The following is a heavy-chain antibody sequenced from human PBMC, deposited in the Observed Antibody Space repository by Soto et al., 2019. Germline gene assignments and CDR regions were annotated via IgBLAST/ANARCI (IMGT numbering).Heavy chain of an antibody. CDR1: GFSLSTTAVG. J-gene: IGHJ4*02. D-gene: IGHD6-19*01. CDR3: AHGSGWLFDY. CDR2: IYWNDDN. Sequence: QITLKESGPTLVKPTQTLTLTCTFSGFSLSTTAVGVGWIRQPPGKALEWLALIYWNDDNHYSPSLKNRLTVTRDTSKNQVVLTMTNMDPVDTSTYYCAHGSGWLFDYWGQGTLVTVSS. V-gene: IGHV2-5*01.